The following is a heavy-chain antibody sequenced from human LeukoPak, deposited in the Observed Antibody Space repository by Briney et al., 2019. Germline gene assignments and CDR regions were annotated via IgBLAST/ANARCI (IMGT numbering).Heavy chain of an antibody. CDR3: AREVQLEWDCYYGMDA. J-gene: IGHJ6*02. D-gene: IGHD5-18*01. V-gene: IGHV4-59*06. CDR2: IYYSGST. Sequence: PGGSLRLSCAASGFTFSSYEMNWVRQAPGKGLEWIGYIYYSGSTYYNPSLKSRVTISVDTSKNQFSLKLSSVTAADTAVYYCAREVQLEWDCYYGMDAWGQGTTVTVSS. CDR1: GFTFSSYE.